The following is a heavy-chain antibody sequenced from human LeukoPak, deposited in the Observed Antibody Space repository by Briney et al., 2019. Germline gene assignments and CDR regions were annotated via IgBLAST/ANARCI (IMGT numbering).Heavy chain of an antibody. J-gene: IGHJ4*02. CDR2: IKNDGAVK. CDR3: AKDSYSKGDF. D-gene: IGHD6-13*01. Sequence: PGGSLTVSCAASGFTFSYHWMTWVRQAPGNGLEWVANIKNDGAVKNYVDSVKGRFTISRDNAKNSLYLQMNSLRAEDTAVYYCAKDSYSKGDFWGQGVLVTVSS. V-gene: IGHV3-7*01. CDR1: GFTFSYHW.